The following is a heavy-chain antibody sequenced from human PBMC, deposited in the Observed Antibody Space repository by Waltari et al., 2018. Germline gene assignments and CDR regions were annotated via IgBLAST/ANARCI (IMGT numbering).Heavy chain of an antibody. J-gene: IGHJ4*02. CDR2: TCYSGST. Sequence: QVQLQESGPGLVKPSQTLSPTCTGSGDSSTRGGHYWSWIRQHPGKGLEWIGYTCYSGSTHYNPSLKSRVSISVDTSKNQFSLKLSSVTAADTAVYYCARDSGVGYTSSWYYFDSWGQGTLVTVSS. V-gene: IGHV4-31*03. CDR1: GDSSTRGGHY. D-gene: IGHD6-13*01. CDR3: ARDSGVGYTSSWYYFDS.